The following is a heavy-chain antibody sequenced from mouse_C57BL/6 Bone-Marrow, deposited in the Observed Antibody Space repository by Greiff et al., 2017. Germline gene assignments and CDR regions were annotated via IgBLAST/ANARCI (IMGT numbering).Heavy chain of an antibody. CDR1: FTSYW. Sequence: FTSYWMHGAKQRPGRGFDWFGRIDPKCGGTKYNEKFKSNATLTVDKPSSTAYMQLSSLTYDVSAVYYCARSGTPVVTTVYFDVWGTGTTVTVSS. CDR2: IDPKCGGT. CDR3: ARSGTPVVTTVYFDV. D-gene: IGHD1-1*01. J-gene: IGHJ1*03. V-gene: IGHV1-72*01.